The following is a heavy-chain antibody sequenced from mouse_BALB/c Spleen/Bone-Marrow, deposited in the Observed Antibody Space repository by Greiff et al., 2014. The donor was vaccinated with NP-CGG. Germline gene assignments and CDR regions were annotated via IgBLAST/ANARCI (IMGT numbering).Heavy chain of an antibody. Sequence: VKLQQSGAELVRPGTSVKVSCKASGYAFTNYLIEWVKQRPGQGLEWIGVINPGSGGTNYNEKFKGKATLTADKSSSTAYMQLNSMTSEDSAVYFYARAADCSNYFDYWGQGTPLTVSS. V-gene: IGHV1-54*01. CDR1: GYAFTNYL. CDR3: ARAADCSNYFDY. CDR2: INPGSGGT. D-gene: IGHD1-1*01. J-gene: IGHJ2*01.